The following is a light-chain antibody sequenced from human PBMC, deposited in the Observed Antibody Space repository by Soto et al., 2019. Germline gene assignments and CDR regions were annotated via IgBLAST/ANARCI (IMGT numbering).Light chain of an antibody. V-gene: IGKV1-5*03. CDR2: KAS. CDR3: QQYNSYLYT. CDR1: QSISNW. Sequence: DIQMTQSPSTLSAFVGDRVTITCRASQSISNWLAWYQQKPGKAPKLLIYKASSLESGVPSRFSGSGSGTEFTLTISSLQPDDFATYYCQQYNSYLYTFGQGTKLEIK. J-gene: IGKJ2*01.